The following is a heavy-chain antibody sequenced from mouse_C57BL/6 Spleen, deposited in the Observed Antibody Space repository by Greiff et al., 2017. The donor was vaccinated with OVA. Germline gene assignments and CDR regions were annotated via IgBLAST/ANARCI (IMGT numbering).Heavy chain of an antibody. CDR2: IDPENGDT. D-gene: IGHD2-5*01. V-gene: IGHV14-4*01. CDR3: TIYSSYRYAMDY. CDR1: GFTIKDDY. J-gene: IGHJ4*01. Sequence: EVQLQESGAELVRPGASVKLSCTASGFTIKDDYMPWVKQRPEQGLEWIGWIDPENGDTEYASKFQGKATITADTSSNTAYLQLSSLTSEDTAVDYCTIYSSYRYAMDYWGQGTSVTVSS.